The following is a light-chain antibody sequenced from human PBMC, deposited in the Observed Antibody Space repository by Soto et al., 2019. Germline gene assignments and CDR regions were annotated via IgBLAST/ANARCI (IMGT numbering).Light chain of an antibody. Sequence: DIQMTQSPSTLSASVGDRVTITCRASQSISGWLAWYQQKPGKAPKLLIYKASTLKSGVPSRFSGSRSGTEFTLTIRSMQPDDFATYYCQHYNSYSEAFRQGT. CDR3: QHYNSYSEA. CDR1: QSISGW. J-gene: IGKJ1*01. CDR2: KAS. V-gene: IGKV1-5*03.